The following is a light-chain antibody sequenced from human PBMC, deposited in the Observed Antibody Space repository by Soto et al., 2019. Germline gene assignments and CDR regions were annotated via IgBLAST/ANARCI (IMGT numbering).Light chain of an antibody. J-gene: IGKJ1*01. CDR1: QTVNNNY. CDR3: QVYGMSPKT. Sequence: EIVLTQSPGTLSLSPGERATLSCRASQTVNNNYLAWYQQKTGHAHRLLLFDASTRATGIPDRFSGSGSGTDFTLTISRLEPEDFAVYYCQVYGMSPKTFGQGTKVDI. V-gene: IGKV3-20*01. CDR2: DAS.